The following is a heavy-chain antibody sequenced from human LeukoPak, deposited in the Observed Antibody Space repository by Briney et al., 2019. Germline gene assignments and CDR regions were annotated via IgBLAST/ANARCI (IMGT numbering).Heavy chain of an antibody. CDR1: GGSFSGYY. D-gene: IGHD2-2*02. J-gene: IGHJ4*02. CDR3: ARGGNVDIVVVPAAILDY. CDR2: INHSGST. Sequence: ASETLSLTCAVYGGSFSGYYWSWIRQPPGKGLEWIGEINHSGSTNYNPSLKSRVTISVDTSKNQFSLKLSSVTAADTAVYYCARGGNVDIVVVPAAILDYWGQGTLVTVSS. V-gene: IGHV4-34*01.